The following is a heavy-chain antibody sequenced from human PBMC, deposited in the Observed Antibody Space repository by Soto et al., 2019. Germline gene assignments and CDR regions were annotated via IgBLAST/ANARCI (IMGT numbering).Heavy chain of an antibody. J-gene: IGHJ3*02. CDR1: GFTFSSYD. CDR3: ARGYNYGDYSFDAFDI. V-gene: IGHV3-13*01. CDR2: IGTAGDT. D-gene: IGHD4-17*01. Sequence: GGSLRLSCAASGFTFSSYDMHWVRQATGKGLEWVSAIGTAGDTYYPGSVKGRFTISRENAKNSLYLQMNSLRAGDTAVYYCARGYNYGDYSFDAFDIWGQGTMVTVSS.